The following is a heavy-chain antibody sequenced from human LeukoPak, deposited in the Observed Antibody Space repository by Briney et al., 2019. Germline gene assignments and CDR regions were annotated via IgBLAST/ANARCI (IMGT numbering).Heavy chain of an antibody. CDR2: TYYRSQWYY. D-gene: IGHD6-13*01. Sequence: SQTLSLTCVISGDSVSSNIATCKCIRQSPSRGLEWLGRTYYRSQWYYDYAVSVRSRITINPDTSKNQFSLQLSSLTPEDTAVYFCARERSSWYYLDYWGQGMLVTVSS. CDR3: ARERSSWYYLDY. J-gene: IGHJ4*02. CDR1: GDSVSSNIAT. V-gene: IGHV6-1*01.